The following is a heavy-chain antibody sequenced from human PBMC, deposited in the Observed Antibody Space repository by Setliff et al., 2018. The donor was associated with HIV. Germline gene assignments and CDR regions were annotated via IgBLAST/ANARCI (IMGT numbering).Heavy chain of an antibody. D-gene: IGHD6-19*01. CDR3: ARGPHLAGAFDI. Sequence: ASVKVSCKASGYTFINYAISWVRQAPGQGLEWMGWISAYNGDTRYAQTLQDRVTMTTDTSTSTAYMEVRSLRSEDTAVYYCARGPHLAGAFDIWGQGTMVTVSS. CDR1: GYTFINYA. V-gene: IGHV1-18*01. CDR2: ISAYNGDT. J-gene: IGHJ3*02.